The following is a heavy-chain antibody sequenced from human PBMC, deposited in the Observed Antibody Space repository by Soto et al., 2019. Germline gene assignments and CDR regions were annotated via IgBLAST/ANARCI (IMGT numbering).Heavy chain of an antibody. V-gene: IGHV4-39*01. CDR2: IYYSGST. Sequence: QLQLQESGPGLVKPSETLSLTCTVSGGSISSSSYYWGWIRQHPGKGLEWIGSIYYSGSTYYNPSLKSRVTISVDTSKNQFSLKLSYVTAADTAVYYCARHSDYRDLRVDYWGQGTLVTVSS. J-gene: IGHJ4*02. CDR3: ARHSDYRDLRVDY. D-gene: IGHD4-17*01. CDR1: GGSISSSSYY.